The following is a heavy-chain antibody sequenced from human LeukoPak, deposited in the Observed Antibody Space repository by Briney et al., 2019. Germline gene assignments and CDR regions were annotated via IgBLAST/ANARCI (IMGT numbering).Heavy chain of an antibody. CDR3: ASSVATIYSLDY. CDR2: INPNSGGT. CDR1: GGTFSSYA. D-gene: IGHD5-12*01. V-gene: IGHV1-2*04. Sequence: ASVKVSCKASGGTFSSYAISWVRQAPGQGLEWMGWINPNSGGTNYAQKFQGWVTMTRDTSISTAYMELSRLRSDDTAVYYCASSVATIYSLDYWGQGTLVTVSS. J-gene: IGHJ4*02.